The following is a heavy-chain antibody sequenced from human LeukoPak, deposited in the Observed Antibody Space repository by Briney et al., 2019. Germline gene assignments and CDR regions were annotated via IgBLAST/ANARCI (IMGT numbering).Heavy chain of an antibody. D-gene: IGHD6-13*01. CDR3: ARGYSRSPNYYYYYGMDV. CDR2: ISSSGSTI. J-gene: IGHJ6*02. CDR1: GFTFSSYE. Sequence: GGSLRLSCAASGFTFSSYEMNWVRQAPGKGLEWVSYISSSGSTIYYADSVKGRFTISRDNAKNSLYLQMNSLRAEDTAVYYCARGYSRSPNYYYYYGMDVWGQGTTVTVSS. V-gene: IGHV3-48*03.